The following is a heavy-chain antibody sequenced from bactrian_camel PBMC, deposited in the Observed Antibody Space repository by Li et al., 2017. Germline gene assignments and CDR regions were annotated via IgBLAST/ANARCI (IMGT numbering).Heavy chain of an antibody. J-gene: IGHJ4*01. CDR2: INGDDGGGNT. D-gene: IGHD2*01. V-gene: IGHV3S40*01. Sequence: VQLVESGGGLVQPGGSLRLSCIASGFIFSNYDMSWVRQAPGKGLEWVSAINGDDGGGNTYYADSVKGRFTISPDNAKNTVYLEMNSLKTEGTAMYYCATDPFPFGGEWWLTHQYDYWGQGTQVTVS. CDR3: ATDPFPFGGEWWLTHQYDY. CDR1: GFIFSNYD.